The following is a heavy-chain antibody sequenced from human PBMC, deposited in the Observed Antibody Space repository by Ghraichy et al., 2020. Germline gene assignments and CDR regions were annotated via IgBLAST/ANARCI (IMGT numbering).Heavy chain of an antibody. D-gene: IGHD3-3*01. CDR3: ARDLPEGFGGTRFDP. CDR2: IKQDGSER. CDR1: GFTFSSCC. V-gene: IGHV3-7*03. J-gene: IGHJ5*02. Sequence: GESLNISCAASGFTFSSCCMSWVRQAPGKGPEWVANIKQDGSERYYVDSVKGRFTISRDNAKNLLYLQMNSLRAEDTAVYYCARDLPEGFGGTRFDPWGQGTLVTVSS.